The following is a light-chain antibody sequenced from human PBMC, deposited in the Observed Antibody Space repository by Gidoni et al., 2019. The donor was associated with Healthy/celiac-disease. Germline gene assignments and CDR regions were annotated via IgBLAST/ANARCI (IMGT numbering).Light chain of an antibody. CDR3: QQYDNLLFT. CDR2: DAS. J-gene: IGKJ3*01. V-gene: IGKV1-33*01. CDR1: QDISNY. Sequence: IQMTQSPSSLSASVGDRVTITCQASQDISNYLNWYQQKPGKAPKLLIYDASNLETGVQSRFSGSGSGTDFTFTISSLQPEDIATYYCQQYDNLLFTFGPGTKVDIK.